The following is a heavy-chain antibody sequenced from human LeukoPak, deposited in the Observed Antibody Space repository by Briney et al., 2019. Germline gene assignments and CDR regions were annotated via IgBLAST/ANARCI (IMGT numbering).Heavy chain of an antibody. D-gene: IGHD4-17*01. Sequence: GGSLRLSCAASGFTFSDYDMSWIRQAPGKGLEWFSYISSSGGTIYYADSVKGRFTISRDNAKNSLYLQMNNLRAEDTALYYCARELRGLRNFDYWGQGTLVTVSS. CDR1: GFTFSDYD. V-gene: IGHV3-11*04. J-gene: IGHJ4*02. CDR2: ISSSGGTI. CDR3: ARELRGLRNFDY.